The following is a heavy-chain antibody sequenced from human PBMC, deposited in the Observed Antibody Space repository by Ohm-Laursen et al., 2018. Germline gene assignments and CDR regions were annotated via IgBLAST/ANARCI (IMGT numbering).Heavy chain of an antibody. CDR2: VDREDGET. CDR1: GYTFIDYY. D-gene: IGHD6-19*01. J-gene: IGHJ4*02. CDR3: TLSYSSAYRGLDY. Sequence: ASVKVSCKVSGYTFIDYYMHWVQQAPGKGLEWMGLVDREDGETKYAEKFQGRVTITADTSTDTAYMELSSLRSEDTAVYYCTLSYSSAYRGLDYWGQGTLVTVSS. V-gene: IGHV1-69-2*01.